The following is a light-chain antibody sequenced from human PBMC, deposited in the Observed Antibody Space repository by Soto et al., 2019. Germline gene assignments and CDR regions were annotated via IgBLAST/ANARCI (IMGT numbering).Light chain of an antibody. J-gene: IGLJ2*01. CDR3: SSYAGSNNLV. Sequence: QSVLTQPPSASGSPGQSVTISCTGTSSDVGGYNYVSWLQQHPGKAPKLMIYAVNKRPSGVPDRFSGSKSGNTASLTVSGLQAEDEADYYCSSYAGSNNLVFGGGTKLTVL. CDR2: AVN. CDR1: SSDVGGYNY. V-gene: IGLV2-8*01.